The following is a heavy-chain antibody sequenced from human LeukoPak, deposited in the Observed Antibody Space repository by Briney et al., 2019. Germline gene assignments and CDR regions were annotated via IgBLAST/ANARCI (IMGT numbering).Heavy chain of an antibody. J-gene: IGHJ5*02. V-gene: IGHV4-39*01. CDR1: GGSISSSSYY. Sequence: SETLSLTCTVSGGSISSSSYYWGWIRQPPGKGLEWIGTIYYSGSTYYNPSLKSRVTISVDTSKNQFSLKLSSVTAADTAVYYCAKTGKYSSGWTNWFDPWGQGTLVTVSS. D-gene: IGHD6-19*01. CDR3: AKTGKYSSGWTNWFDP. CDR2: IYYSGST.